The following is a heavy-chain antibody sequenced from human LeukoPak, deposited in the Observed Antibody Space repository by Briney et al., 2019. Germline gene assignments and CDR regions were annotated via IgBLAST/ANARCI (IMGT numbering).Heavy chain of an antibody. CDR1: GGSISSGGYY. Sequence: SETLSLTCTVSGGSISSGGYYWSWIRQPPGKGLEWIGYIYHSGSTYYNPSLKSRVTISVDRSKNQFSLKLSSVTAADTAVYYCARVLFDAPWGVLTAIDAFDIWGQGTMVTVSS. V-gene: IGHV4-30-2*01. D-gene: IGHD3-9*01. CDR2: IYHSGST. CDR3: ARVLFDAPWGVLTAIDAFDI. J-gene: IGHJ3*02.